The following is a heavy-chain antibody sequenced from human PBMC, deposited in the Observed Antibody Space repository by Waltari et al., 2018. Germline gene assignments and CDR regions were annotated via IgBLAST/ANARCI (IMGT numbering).Heavy chain of an antibody. CDR3: ARTDYYDSSGYYPYYFDY. CDR2: INPSGGST. CDR1: GYTFTSYY. Sequence: QVQLVQSGAEVKKPGASVKVSCKASGYTFTSYYMHWVRQAPGQGLEWMGIINPSGGSTSYAQKFQGRVTMTRDTSTSTVYMELSSLRSEDTAVYYCARTDYYDSSGYYPYYFDYWGQGTLVTVSS. J-gene: IGHJ4*02. D-gene: IGHD3-22*01. V-gene: IGHV1-46*01.